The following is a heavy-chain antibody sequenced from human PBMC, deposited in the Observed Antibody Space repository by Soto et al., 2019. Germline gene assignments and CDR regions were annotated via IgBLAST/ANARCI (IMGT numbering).Heavy chain of an antibody. CDR2: IIPIFGTA. J-gene: IGHJ4*02. D-gene: IGHD2-15*01. CDR1: GCTFSSYA. V-gene: IGHV1-69*13. Sequence: SVKVSCKASGCTFSSYAISCVRQAPGQVLEWMGGIIPIFGTANYAQKFQGRVTITADESTSTAYMELNSLRSEDTAVYYCARSPDIAARGFDYWGQGTLVTVSS. CDR3: ARSPDIAARGFDY.